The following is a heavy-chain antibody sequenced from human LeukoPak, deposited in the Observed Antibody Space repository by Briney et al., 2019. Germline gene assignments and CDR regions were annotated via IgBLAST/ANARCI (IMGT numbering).Heavy chain of an antibody. Sequence: GGSLRLSCAASGFTFSRYWMSWVRQAPGKGLEWVADIKQDGSEKYYVDSVKGRFTISRDNAKNSLYLQMNSLRAEDTAVYYCAREYQLLSSYYYMDVCGKGTTVTVSS. V-gene: IGHV3-7*01. J-gene: IGHJ6*03. CDR3: AREYQLLSSYYYMDV. D-gene: IGHD2-2*01. CDR1: GFTFSRYW. CDR2: IKQDGSEK.